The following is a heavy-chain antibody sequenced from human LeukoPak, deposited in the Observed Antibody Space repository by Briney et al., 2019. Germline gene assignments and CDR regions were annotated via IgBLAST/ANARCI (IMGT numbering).Heavy chain of an antibody. CDR1: GGSISSSSYY. D-gene: IGHD3-22*01. J-gene: IGHJ4*02. CDR3: ARGYYYDSSGYYLLYYFDY. CDR2: IYYSGST. Sequence: PSETLSLTCTVSGGSISSSSYYWGWLRQPPGKGLEWIGSIYYSGSTYYNPSLKSRVTISVDTSKNQFSLKLSSVTAADTAVYYCARGYYYDSSGYYLLYYFDYWGQGTLVTVSS. V-gene: IGHV4-39*01.